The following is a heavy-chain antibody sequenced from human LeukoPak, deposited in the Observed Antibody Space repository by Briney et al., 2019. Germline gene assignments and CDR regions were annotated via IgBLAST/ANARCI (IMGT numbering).Heavy chain of an antibody. D-gene: IGHD3-22*01. J-gene: IGHJ4*02. V-gene: IGHV3-73*01. CDR3: TRHVSGNYDSSGYYPGY. CDR2: IRSKANSYAT. Sequence: GGSLRLSCAASGFTFSGSAMHWVRQASGKGLEWVGRIRSKANSYATAYAASVKGRFTISRDDSKNTAYLRMNSLKTEDTAVYYCTRHVSGNYDSSGYYPGYWGQGTLVTVSS. CDR1: GFTFSGSA.